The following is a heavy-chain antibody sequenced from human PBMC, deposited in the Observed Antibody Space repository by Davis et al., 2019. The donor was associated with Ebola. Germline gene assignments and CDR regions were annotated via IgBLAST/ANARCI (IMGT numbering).Heavy chain of an antibody. CDR1: GGSFTSHY. CDR3: ARGLYPWELDY. CDR2: MYYDGAT. V-gene: IGHV4-59*11. Sequence: SETLSLTCLVSGGSFTSHYWSWIRQPPGKGLEWVGYMYYDGATNYSPSLKSRLTLSIDKSKNQFSLKLSSVTAADTAVYYCARGLYPWELDYWGQGTLVTVSS. D-gene: IGHD1-1*01. J-gene: IGHJ4*02.